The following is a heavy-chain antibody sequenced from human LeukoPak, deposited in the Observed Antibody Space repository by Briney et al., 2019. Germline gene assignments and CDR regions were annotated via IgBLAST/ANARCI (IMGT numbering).Heavy chain of an antibody. V-gene: IGHV4-39*07. CDR2: IYYSGTT. Sequence: PSETLSLICSVSRGSISSSNYYWGWIRQPPGKGLEWIGNIYYSGTTYYNPSLPSLKSRVTILIDTSKNHFSLRLRSVTAADTAVYYCAKSNGYGLVDIWGQGTMVTVSS. D-gene: IGHD3-10*01. J-gene: IGHJ3*02. CDR3: AKSNGYGLVDI. CDR1: RGSISSSNYY.